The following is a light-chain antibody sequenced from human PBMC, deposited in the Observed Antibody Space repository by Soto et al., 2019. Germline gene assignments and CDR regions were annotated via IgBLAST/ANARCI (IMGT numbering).Light chain of an antibody. V-gene: IGKV3-15*01. CDR2: GAS. CDR1: QSVGRN. Sequence: EIVMTQSPVTLSVSPGERATLSCRASQSVGRNLAWYQQQRGQAPRLLIYGASTRATGIPARLSGSGSGTAVIIPISSLQYEDFAVYYFRQHSNWPPVTFGQGTKVEI. J-gene: IGKJ1*01. CDR3: RQHSNWPPVT.